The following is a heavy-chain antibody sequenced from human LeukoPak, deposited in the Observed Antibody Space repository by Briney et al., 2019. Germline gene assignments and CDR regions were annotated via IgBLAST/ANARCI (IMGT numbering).Heavy chain of an antibody. CDR2: ISSSGSTI. CDR1: GFTFSSYE. J-gene: IGHJ6*04. Sequence: GGSLRLSCAASGFTFSSYEMNWVRQAPGKGLEWVSYISSSGSTICYADSVKGRFTISRDNAKNSLYLQMNSLRAENTAVYYCAELGITMIGGVWGKGTTVTISS. D-gene: IGHD3-10*02. V-gene: IGHV3-48*03. CDR3: AELGITMIGGV.